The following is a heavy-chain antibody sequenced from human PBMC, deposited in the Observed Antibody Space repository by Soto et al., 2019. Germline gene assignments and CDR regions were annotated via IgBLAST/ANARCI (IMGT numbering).Heavy chain of an antibody. Sequence: GGSLRLSCAASGFTFSDYYMSWVRQAPGKGLEWVSYISSSGSTIYYADSVKGRFTISRDNSKNTLYLQMNSLRAEDTAVYYWAKDGSQYSSSSEVPFDYWGQGTLVTVSS. J-gene: IGHJ4*02. CDR3: AKDGSQYSSSSEVPFDY. D-gene: IGHD6-6*01. CDR1: GFTFSDYY. V-gene: IGHV3-11*01. CDR2: ISSSGSTI.